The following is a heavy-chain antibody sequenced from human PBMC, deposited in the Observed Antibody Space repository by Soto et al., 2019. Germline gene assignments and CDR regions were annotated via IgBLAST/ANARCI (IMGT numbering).Heavy chain of an antibody. V-gene: IGHV1-18*01. Sequence: QVHLVQSGAEVKKPGASVTVSCKGSGYDFTTYGITWVRQAPGQGLEWMVWISAHNGNTDYAQKLQGRVTVTRDTSTSTAYIEPRSLRSDDTAVYYCPRGRYGDYWGQGALVTVSS. D-gene: IGHD1-1*01. CDR3: PRGRYGDY. J-gene: IGHJ4*02. CDR1: GYDFTTYG. CDR2: ISAHNGNT.